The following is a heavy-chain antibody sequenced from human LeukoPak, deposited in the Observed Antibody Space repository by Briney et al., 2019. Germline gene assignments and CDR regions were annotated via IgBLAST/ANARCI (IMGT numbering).Heavy chain of an antibody. CDR2: IYYSGST. CDR3: ARGNDYSNYYWFDP. Sequence: SETLSLTCTVSGGSISSGGYYWSWIHQHPGKGLEWIGYIYYSGSTYYNPSLKSRVTISVDTSKNQFSLKLSSVTAADTAVYYCARGNDYSNYYWFDPWGQGTLVTVSS. V-gene: IGHV4-31*03. D-gene: IGHD4-11*01. CDR1: GGSISSGGYY. J-gene: IGHJ5*02.